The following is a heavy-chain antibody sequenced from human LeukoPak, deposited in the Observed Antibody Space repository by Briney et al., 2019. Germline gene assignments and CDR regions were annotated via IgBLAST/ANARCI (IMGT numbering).Heavy chain of an antibody. Sequence: SETLSLTCTVSGGSISSSSYYWGWIRQPPGKGLEWIGSIYYSGSTYYNPSLKSRVTISVDTSKNQFSLKLSSVTAADTAVYYCARDCSGGSCYSAAYGDSNFDYWGQGTLVTVSS. CDR1: GGSISSSSYY. CDR3: ARDCSGGSCYSAAYGDSNFDY. D-gene: IGHD2-15*01. V-gene: IGHV4-39*07. J-gene: IGHJ4*02. CDR2: IYYSGST.